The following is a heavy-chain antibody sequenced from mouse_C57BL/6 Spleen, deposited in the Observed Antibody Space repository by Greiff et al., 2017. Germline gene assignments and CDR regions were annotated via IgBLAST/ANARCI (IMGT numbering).Heavy chain of an antibody. D-gene: IGHD1-1*01. Sequence: EVQLVESEGGLVQPGSSMKLSCTASGFTFSDYYMAWVRQVPEKGLEWVANINYDGSSTYYLDSLKSRFIISRDNAKNILYMQMSSLKSEDTATYYCARDHTTVVATDWYFDVGGTGTTVTVSS. J-gene: IGHJ1*03. CDR1: GFTFSDYY. V-gene: IGHV5-16*01. CDR2: INYDGSST. CDR3: ARDHTTVVATDWYFDV.